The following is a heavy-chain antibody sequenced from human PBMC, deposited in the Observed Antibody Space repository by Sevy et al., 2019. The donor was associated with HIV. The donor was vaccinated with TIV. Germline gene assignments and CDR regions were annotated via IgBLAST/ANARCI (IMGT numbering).Heavy chain of an antibody. CDR3: AKQGGYCSNGVCYRAFDY. V-gene: IGHV3-30*18. J-gene: IGHJ4*02. CDR2: ISHDGSNK. D-gene: IGHD2-8*01. Sequence: GGSLRLSCAASGFTFSSFGMHWVRQAPGKGLEWVAIISHDGSNKIYADSVKDRFTISRDNSKNRLYLQMDSLRADDTAVYYCAKQGGYCSNGVCYRAFDYWGQGTLVTVSS. CDR1: GFTFSSFG.